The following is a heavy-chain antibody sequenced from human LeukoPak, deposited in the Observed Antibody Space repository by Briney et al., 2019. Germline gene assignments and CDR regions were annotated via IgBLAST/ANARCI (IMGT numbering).Heavy chain of an antibody. J-gene: IGHJ5*02. Sequence: ASVKVSCKASGYTFTSYDINWVRQATGQGLEWMGWMNPNSGNTGYAQKFQGRATMTRNTSISTAYMELSSLRSEDTAVYYCARGSWRGSDYKFDPWGQGTLVTVSS. V-gene: IGHV1-8*01. CDR2: MNPNSGNT. CDR3: ARGSWRGSDYKFDP. D-gene: IGHD4-11*01. CDR1: GYTFTSYD.